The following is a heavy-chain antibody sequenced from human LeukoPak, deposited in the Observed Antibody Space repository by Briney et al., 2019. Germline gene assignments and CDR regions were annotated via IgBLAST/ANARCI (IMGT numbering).Heavy chain of an antibody. Sequence: ASVKVSFKASGYTFTSYGISWVRQAPGQGIEWMGWISAYNGNTNYAQKLQGRVTMTTDTSTTTAYMELRSLRSDDTAVYYCARDRNGYDFDYWGQGTLVTVSS. CDR3: ARDRNGYDFDY. V-gene: IGHV1-18*01. D-gene: IGHD5-12*01. J-gene: IGHJ4*02. CDR2: ISAYNGNT. CDR1: GYTFTSYG.